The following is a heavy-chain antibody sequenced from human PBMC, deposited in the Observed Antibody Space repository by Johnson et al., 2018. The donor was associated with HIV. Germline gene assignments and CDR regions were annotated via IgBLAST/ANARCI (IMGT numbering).Heavy chain of an antibody. CDR3: AKAGNGDAFDI. CDR2: ISDEGSNK. Sequence: VQLVESGGGVVQAGRSLTLSCVGSGFTFTDYAIHWVRQPPGKGLEWVAVISDEGSNKYYADSVKGRFTISRDNSKNTLYLQMNSLRAEDTAVYYCAKAGNGDAFDIWGQGTMVTVSS. CDR1: GFTFTDYA. D-gene: IGHD4-23*01. V-gene: IGHV3-30-3*01. J-gene: IGHJ3*02.